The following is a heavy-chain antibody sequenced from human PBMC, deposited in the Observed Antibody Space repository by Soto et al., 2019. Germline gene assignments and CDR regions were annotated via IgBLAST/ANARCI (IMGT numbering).Heavy chain of an antibody. Sequence: GGSLRLSCAASGFTFSSYAMSWVRQAPGKGLEWVSAISGSGGSTYYADSVKGRFTISRDNSKNTLYLQMNSLRAEDTAVYYCARDQLYYFVISGRHLNDSDFWGQGTMVT. D-gene: IGHD3-22*01. V-gene: IGHV3-23*01. CDR3: ARDQLYYFVISGRHLNDSDF. CDR2: ISGSGGST. J-gene: IGHJ3*01. CDR1: GFTFSSYA.